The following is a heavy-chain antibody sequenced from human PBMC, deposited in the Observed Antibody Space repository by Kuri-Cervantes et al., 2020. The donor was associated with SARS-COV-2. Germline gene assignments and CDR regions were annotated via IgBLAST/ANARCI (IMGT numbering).Heavy chain of an antibody. CDR1: GYTFTSYG. V-gene: IGHV1-69*06. Sequence: SVKVSCKASGYTFTSYGISWARQAPGQGLEWMGGIIPIFGTANYAQKFQGRVTITADKSTSTAYMELSSLRSEDTAVYYCARAHCGGDCYLALYYYCYGMDVWGQGTTVTVSS. J-gene: IGHJ6*02. CDR3: ARAHCGGDCYLALYYYCYGMDV. CDR2: IIPIFGTA. D-gene: IGHD2-21*02.